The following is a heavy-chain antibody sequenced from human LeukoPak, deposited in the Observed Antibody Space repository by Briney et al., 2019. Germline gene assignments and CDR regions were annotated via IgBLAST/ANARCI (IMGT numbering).Heavy chain of an antibody. CDR1: GFTFSSYA. J-gene: IGHJ4*02. CDR2: ISGSGGST. CDR3: AKDTSDRSGYLYYFDN. V-gene: IGHV3-23*01. D-gene: IGHD3-22*01. Sequence: GGSLRLSCAASGFTFSSYAMSWARQAPGKGLEWVSAISGSGGSTYYADSVKGRFTVSRDNSKNTLYLQMNSLRAEDTAVYYCAKDTSDRSGYLYYFDNWGQGTLVTVSS.